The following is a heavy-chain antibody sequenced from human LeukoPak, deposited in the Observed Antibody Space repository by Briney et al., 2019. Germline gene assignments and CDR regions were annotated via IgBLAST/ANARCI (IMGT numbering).Heavy chain of an antibody. CDR1: GYTFTSYG. CDR2: ISAYNGNT. D-gene: IGHD3-3*01. V-gene: IGHV1-18*01. J-gene: IGHJ4*02. CDR3: ARVFTIFGVVSTPDY. Sequence: ASVKVSCKASGYTFTSYGISWMRQAPGQGLEWMGWISAYNGNTNYAQKLQGRVTMTTDTSTSTAYMGLRSLRSDDTAVYYCARVFTIFGVVSTPDYWGQGTLVTVSS.